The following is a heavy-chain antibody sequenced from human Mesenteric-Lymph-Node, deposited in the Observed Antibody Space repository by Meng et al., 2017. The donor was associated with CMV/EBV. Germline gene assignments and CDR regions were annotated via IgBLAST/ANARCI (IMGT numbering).Heavy chain of an antibody. CDR2: IYSGGST. J-gene: IGHJ6*02. Sequence: GESLKISCAASGFTVSSNYMSWVRRAPGKGLEWVSVIYSGGSTYYADSVKGRFTISRDNSKNTLYLQMNSLRAEDTAVYYCARREGDYYGMDVWGQGTTVTVSS. D-gene: IGHD5-24*01. V-gene: IGHV3-53*01. CDR3: ARREGDYYGMDV. CDR1: GFTVSSNY.